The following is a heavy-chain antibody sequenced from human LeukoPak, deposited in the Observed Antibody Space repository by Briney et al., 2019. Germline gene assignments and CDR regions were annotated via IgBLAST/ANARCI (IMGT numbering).Heavy chain of an antibody. Sequence: GSLRLSCAASGFIFSSHAMHWVRQAPAKGLEWVAIVSYDGSKKFYTDSVKGRFSISRDNSKNTLDLQMNSLRVEDTAVYYCAKDVFSPNPIYVFDHWGQGILVTVSS. CDR2: VSYDGSKK. J-gene: IGHJ4*02. V-gene: IGHV3-30*18. CDR3: AKDVFSPNPIYVFDH. D-gene: IGHD3-9*01. CDR1: GFIFSSHA.